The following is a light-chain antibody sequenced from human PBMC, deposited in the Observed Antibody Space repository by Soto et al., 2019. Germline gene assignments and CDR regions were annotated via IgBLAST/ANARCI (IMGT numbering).Light chain of an antibody. CDR2: GAS. CDR3: QQSYSTPIT. CDR1: QNINNY. Sequence: DIQMTQSPSSLSASVGDRVTITCRTSQNINNYLNWYQQKPGKAPKLLIYGASTLQSGVPLRFSGSGSGTDFTLTINSLQPEDFATYSCQQSYSTPITFGQGTRLEIK. J-gene: IGKJ5*01. V-gene: IGKV1-39*01.